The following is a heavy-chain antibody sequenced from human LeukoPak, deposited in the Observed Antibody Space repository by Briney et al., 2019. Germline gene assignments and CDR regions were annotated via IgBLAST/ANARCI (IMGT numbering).Heavy chain of an antibody. CDR3: SKDLTSDFGGDLDP. CDR1: GFTFSLYS. V-gene: IGHV3-30*14. D-gene: IGHD3-10*01. J-gene: IGHJ5*02. Sequence: PGRSLRLSCAASGFTFSLYSMYWVRQAPGKGLEWEAVISNDGSNKYYADSVKGRFTISRDNSKNTVYLQMNSLRVEDAAVYYCSKDLTSDFGGDLDPWGQGTLVTVSS. CDR2: ISNDGSNK.